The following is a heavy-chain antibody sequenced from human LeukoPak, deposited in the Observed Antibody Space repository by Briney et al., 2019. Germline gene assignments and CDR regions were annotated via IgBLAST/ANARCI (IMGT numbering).Heavy chain of an antibody. Sequence: GSLRLSCAASGFTFSSYWMSWVRQAPGKGLEWVANIKQDGSEKYYVDSVKGRFTISRDNAKNSLYLQMNSLRAEDTAVYYCARGIHYYYDSSGYYYFDYWGQGTLVTVSS. CDR1: GFTFSSYW. D-gene: IGHD3-22*01. V-gene: IGHV3-7*01. CDR3: ARGIHYYYDSSGYYYFDY. CDR2: IKQDGSEK. J-gene: IGHJ4*02.